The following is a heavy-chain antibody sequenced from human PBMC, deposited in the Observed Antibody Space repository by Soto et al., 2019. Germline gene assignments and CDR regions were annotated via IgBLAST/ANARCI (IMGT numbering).Heavy chain of an antibody. CDR1: GFTFSSYA. J-gene: IGHJ6*02. Sequence: GSLRLSCAASGFTFSSYAMHWVRQAPGKGLEWVAVISYDGSNKYYADSVKGRFTISRDNSKNTLYLQMNSLRAEDTAVYYCARDVESGSSQYYYYYYYGMDVWGQGTTVTVSS. V-gene: IGHV3-30-3*01. CDR2: ISYDGSNK. CDR3: ARDVESGSSQYYYYYYYGMDV. D-gene: IGHD1-26*01.